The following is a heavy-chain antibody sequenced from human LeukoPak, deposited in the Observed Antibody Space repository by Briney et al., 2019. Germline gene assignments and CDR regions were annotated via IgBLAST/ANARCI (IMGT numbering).Heavy chain of an antibody. CDR1: GGSISSGGYS. V-gene: IGHV4-30-2*05. CDR2: IYHSGST. J-gene: IGHJ6*02. D-gene: IGHD1-26*01. Sequence: SETLSLTCAVSGGSISSGGYSWSWIRQPPGKGLEWIGYIYHSGSTYYNPSLKSRVTISVDTSKNQFSLKLSSVTAADTAVYYCAREFGGSYYYYGMDVWGQGTTVTVSS. CDR3: AREFGGSYYYYGMDV.